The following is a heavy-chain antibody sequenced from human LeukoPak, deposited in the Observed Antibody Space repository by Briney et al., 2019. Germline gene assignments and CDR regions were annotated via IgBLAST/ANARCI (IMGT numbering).Heavy chain of an antibody. D-gene: IGHD2-2*01. J-gene: IGHJ4*02. V-gene: IGHV3-48*04. Sequence: PGGSLRLSCAASGFTFSSYSMNWVRQAPGKGLEWVSYISSSSSAIYYADSVKGRFTISRDNARNTLYLQMNSLRADDTAVYYCAREGLNCSSSTCQRATFDYWGQGTPVTVSS. CDR2: ISSSSSAI. CDR3: AREGLNCSSSTCQRATFDY. CDR1: GFTFSSYS.